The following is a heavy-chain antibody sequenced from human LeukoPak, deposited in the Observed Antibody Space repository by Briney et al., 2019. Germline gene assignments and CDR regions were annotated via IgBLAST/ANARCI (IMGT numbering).Heavy chain of an antibody. V-gene: IGHV3-53*01. Sequence: PGGSLRLSCAASGFTVSSNYMSWVRQAPGKGLEWVSVIYSGGSTYYADSVKGRFTISRDNSKNTLYLQMNSLRAEDTAVYYCARDSEIYADGNWFDPWGQGTLVTVSS. J-gene: IGHJ5*02. CDR2: IYSGGST. D-gene: IGHD1-26*01. CDR1: GFTVSSNY. CDR3: ARDSEIYADGNWFDP.